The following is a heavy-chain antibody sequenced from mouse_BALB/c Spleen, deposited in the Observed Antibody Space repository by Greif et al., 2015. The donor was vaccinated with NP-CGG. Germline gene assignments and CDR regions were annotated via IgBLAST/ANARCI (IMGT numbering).Heavy chain of an antibody. CDR3: ASFITTVVADDY. CDR2: INPSTGYT. D-gene: IGHD1-1*01. J-gene: IGHJ2*01. Sequence: VKLMESGAELAKPGASVKMSCKASGYTFTSYWMHWVKQRPGQGLEWIGYINPSTGYTEYNQKFKDKATLTADKSSSTAYMQLRSLTSEDSAVYYCASFITTVVADDYWGQGTTLTVSS. CDR1: GYTFTSYW. V-gene: IGHV1-7*01.